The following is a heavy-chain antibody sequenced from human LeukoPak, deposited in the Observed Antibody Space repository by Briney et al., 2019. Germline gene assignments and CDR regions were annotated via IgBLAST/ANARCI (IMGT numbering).Heavy chain of an antibody. CDR1: GFTFSTYT. Sequence: PGGSLRLSCAASGFTFSTYTMNWVRQAPGKGLEWVSTVSDSRDVHYSDSVKGRFTISRDNARNSLYLQMNSLRDEDTAVYYCTRDGLDTADFDCWGQGALVTVSS. V-gene: IGHV3-48*02. CDR3: TRDGLDTADFDC. CDR2: VSDSRDV. J-gene: IGHJ4*02. D-gene: IGHD5-18*01.